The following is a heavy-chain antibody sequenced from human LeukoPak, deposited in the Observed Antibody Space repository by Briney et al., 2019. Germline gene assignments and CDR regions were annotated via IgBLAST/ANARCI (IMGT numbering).Heavy chain of an antibody. V-gene: IGHV3-48*04. D-gene: IGHD3-10*01. CDR2: ISASGNPM. Sequence: GSLRLSCAASGVTFSSFWMNWVRQAPGKGLEWISYISASGNPMFYADSVKGRFTISRDNAKNSLYLQMNSLRAEDTAIYYCAKDGGSGILYWGQGTLVTVSS. J-gene: IGHJ4*02. CDR3: AKDGGSGILY. CDR1: GVTFSSFW.